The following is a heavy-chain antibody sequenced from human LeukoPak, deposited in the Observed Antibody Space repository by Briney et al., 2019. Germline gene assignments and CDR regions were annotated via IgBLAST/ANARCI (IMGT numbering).Heavy chain of an antibody. J-gene: IGHJ5*02. CDR2: INPKSGDT. CDR1: GYTFTGYY. CDR3: ARLDSGTTP. D-gene: IGHD1-7*01. Sequence: ASVTVSCKASGYTFTGYYIHWVRQAPGQGLEWMGWINPKSGDTNYAQKFQGRFTMIRDSSISTAYMELSRLTSDGTAIYYCARLDSGTTPWGQGTLVTVSS. V-gene: IGHV1-2*02.